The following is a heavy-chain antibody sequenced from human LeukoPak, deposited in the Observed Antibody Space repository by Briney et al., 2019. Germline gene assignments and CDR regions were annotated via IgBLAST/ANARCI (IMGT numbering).Heavy chain of an antibody. CDR2: IYYSGST. Sequence: PSVTLSFTCTGSGVSISSYYWSWIRQPPGKGLKWIGYIYYSGSTKYNHSLKSRVTISVDTSKNQFSLKLSSVTAADTAVYYCARERSHDYYYYGMDVWGQGTTVSVSS. CDR1: GVSISSYY. J-gene: IGHJ6*02. V-gene: IGHV4-59*01. CDR3: ARERSHDYYYYGMDV.